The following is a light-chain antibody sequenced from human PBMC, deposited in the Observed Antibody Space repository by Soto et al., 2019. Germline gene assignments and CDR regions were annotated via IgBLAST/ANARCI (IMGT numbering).Light chain of an antibody. J-gene: IGLJ2*01. V-gene: IGLV2-14*03. Sequence: QSALTQPASVSGSPGQSITISCTGTSSDVGGYNYVSWYQHHPGKAPKLMIYDVSNRPSGASNRFSGSKSGNTASLTISGHQAEDEADYYCSSYTSISTVVFGGGTKLTVL. CDR1: SSDVGGYNY. CDR3: SSYTSISTVV. CDR2: DVS.